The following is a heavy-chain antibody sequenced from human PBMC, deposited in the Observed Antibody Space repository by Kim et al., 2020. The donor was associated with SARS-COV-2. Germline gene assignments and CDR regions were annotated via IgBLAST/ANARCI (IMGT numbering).Heavy chain of an antibody. J-gene: IGHJ4*02. V-gene: IGHV3-23*01. CDR1: GFTFSSYA. D-gene: IGHD5-12*01. Sequence: GGSLRLSCAASGFTFSSYAMSWVRQAPGKGLEWVSAISGSGDSTYYADSVKGRFTISRDNSKTTLYLQMNSLRAEDTAVYYCAKVLGYSVYDPVDYWGQGTLVTVSS. CDR3: AKVLGYSVYDPVDY. CDR2: ISGSGDST.